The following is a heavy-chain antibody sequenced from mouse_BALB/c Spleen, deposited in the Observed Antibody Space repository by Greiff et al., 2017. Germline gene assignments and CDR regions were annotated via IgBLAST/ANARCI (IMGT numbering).Heavy chain of an antibody. CDR1: GFTFSSYG. D-gene: IGHD2-14*01. CDR3: ARDRRDRYDAWFAY. V-gene: IGHV5-6-3*01. CDR2: INSNGGST. Sequence: EVKLVESGGGLVQPGGSLKLSCAASGFTFSSYGMSWVRQTPDKRLELVATINSNGGSTYYPDSVKGRFTISRDNATNTLYLQMSSLKSEDTAMYYCARDRRDRYDAWFAYWGQGTLVTVSA. J-gene: IGHJ3*01.